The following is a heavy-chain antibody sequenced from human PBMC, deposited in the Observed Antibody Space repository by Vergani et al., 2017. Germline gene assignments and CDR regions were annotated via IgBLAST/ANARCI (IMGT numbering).Heavy chain of an antibody. CDR2: ISGSGGST. CDR1: GFTFSSYA. D-gene: IGHD6-13*01. Sequence: EVQLLESGGGLVQPGGSLRLSCAASGFTFSSYATSWVRQAPGKGLEWVSGISGSGGSTYYADSVKGGFTSSRDNSKNTLYLQMTSLRAEDTAVYYCAKSLRYSSSCLAFDIWGQGTMVTVSS. J-gene: IGHJ3*02. V-gene: IGHV3-23*01. CDR3: AKSLRYSSSCLAFDI.